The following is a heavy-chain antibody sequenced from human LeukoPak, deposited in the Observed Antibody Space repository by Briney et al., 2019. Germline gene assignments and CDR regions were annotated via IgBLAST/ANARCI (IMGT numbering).Heavy chain of an antibody. Sequence: GASVKVSCKASGYTFTGYYMHWVRQAPGQGLEWMGWINPNSGGTNYAQKFQGRVTITRDTSISTAYMELSRLRSDDTAVYYCAREYSSRSAFDPWGQGTLVTVSS. CDR3: AREYSSRSAFDP. V-gene: IGHV1-2*02. CDR1: GYTFTGYY. D-gene: IGHD6-13*01. CDR2: INPNSGGT. J-gene: IGHJ5*02.